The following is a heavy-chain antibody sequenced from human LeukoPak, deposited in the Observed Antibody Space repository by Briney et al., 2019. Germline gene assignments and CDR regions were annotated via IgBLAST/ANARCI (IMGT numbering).Heavy chain of an antibody. CDR1: GFTVSSNY. CDR2: IYSGGST. J-gene: IGHJ4*02. V-gene: IGHV3-66*01. Sequence: GGSLRLSCAASGFTVSSNYMSWVRQAPGKGLEWVSVIYSGGSTYYADSVKGRFTISRDNSKNTLYLQMNSLRAEDTAVYYCARSQAGAFSAYDYWGQGTLVTVSS. D-gene: IGHD1-26*01. CDR3: ARSQAGAFSAYDY.